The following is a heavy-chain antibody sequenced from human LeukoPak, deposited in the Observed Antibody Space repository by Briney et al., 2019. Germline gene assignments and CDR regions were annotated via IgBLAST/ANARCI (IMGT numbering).Heavy chain of an antibody. J-gene: IGHJ4*02. Sequence: PGGTLRLSCAASGFTFSSHGMSWVRQAPGKGLEWVSYISSSGSTIYYADSVKGRFTISRDNAKNSLYLQMNSLRAEDTAVYYCARDSVDSSSWYFDYWGQGTLVTVSS. CDR2: ISSSGSTI. CDR3: ARDSVDSSSWYFDY. V-gene: IGHV3-48*04. CDR1: GFTFSSHG. D-gene: IGHD6-13*01.